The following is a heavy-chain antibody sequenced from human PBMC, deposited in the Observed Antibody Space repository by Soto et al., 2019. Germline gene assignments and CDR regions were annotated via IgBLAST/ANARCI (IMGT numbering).Heavy chain of an antibody. CDR3: ARGNWFDP. CDR1: GGSISSSSYY. CDR2: TNYSGST. J-gene: IGHJ5*02. V-gene: IGHV4-39*07. Sequence: SETLSLTXTVSGGSISSSSYYWGWIRQPPGKGLEWIGITNYSGSTNYNPSLKSRVTISVDTSKNQFSLMLTSVTAADTAVYYCARGNWFDPWGQGTLVTVS.